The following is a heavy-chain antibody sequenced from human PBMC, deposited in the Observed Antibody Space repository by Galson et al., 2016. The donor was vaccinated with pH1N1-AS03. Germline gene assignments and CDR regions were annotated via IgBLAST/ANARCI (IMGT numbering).Heavy chain of an antibody. J-gene: IGHJ6*02. CDR2: ISNDGRNV. V-gene: IGHV3-74*01. D-gene: IGHD2-2*01. Sequence: SLRLSCAASGFTFSMSYIHWVRQAPGKGLEWVSRISNDGRNVRYADFVKGRSAVSRDNAKNTVFLQMNSLRADDTAFYFSARRNANPNFAIWYQHDYGMDVWGQGTTVTVSS. CDR3: ARRNANPNFAIWYQHDYGMDV. CDR1: GFTFSMSY.